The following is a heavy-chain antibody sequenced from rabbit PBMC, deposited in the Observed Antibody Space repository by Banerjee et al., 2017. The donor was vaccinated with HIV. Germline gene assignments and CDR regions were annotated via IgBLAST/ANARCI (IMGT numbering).Heavy chain of an antibody. CDR3: ARMYDSDSGDLNL. V-gene: IGHV1S45*01. Sequence: QEQLEESGGDLVKPEGSLTLTCTASGFSFSNKYVMCWVRQAPGKGLEWIACIYTSTTFTYYATWAKGRFTISKTSSTTVTLQMTSLTAADTATYFCARMYDSDSGDLNLWGPGTLVTVS. J-gene: IGHJ4*01. D-gene: IGHD1-1*01. CDR2: IYTSTTFT. CDR1: GFSFSNKYV.